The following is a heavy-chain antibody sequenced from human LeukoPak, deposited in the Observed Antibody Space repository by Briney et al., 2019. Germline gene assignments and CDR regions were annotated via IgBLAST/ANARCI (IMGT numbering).Heavy chain of an antibody. CDR1: GFTFSSYA. V-gene: IGHV3-23*01. CDR3: AKGYSSTDAFDI. CDR2: ISGSGGST. J-gene: IGHJ3*02. Sequence: GGSLGLSCAASGFTFSSYAMSWVRQAPGRGLEWVSAISGSGGSTYYADSVKGRFTISRDNAKNSLYLQMNSLRAEDTAVYYCAKGYSSTDAFDIWGQGTMVTVSS. D-gene: IGHD6-13*01.